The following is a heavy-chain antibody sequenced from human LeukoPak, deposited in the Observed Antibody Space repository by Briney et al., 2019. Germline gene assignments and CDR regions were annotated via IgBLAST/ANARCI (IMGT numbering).Heavy chain of an antibody. V-gene: IGHV4-4*07. CDR2: IYSSGDT. CDR1: GGSFTSYY. CDR3: ARDPFGSSLDY. J-gene: IGHJ4*02. D-gene: IGHD1-26*01. Sequence: PSETLSLTCTVSGGSFTSYYCNWLRQPAGKGLEWIGRIYSSGDTNYNPSLKSRITMSVDTSKNQFSLNLSSVTAADTAVYYCARDPFGSSLDYWGQGTLVTVSS.